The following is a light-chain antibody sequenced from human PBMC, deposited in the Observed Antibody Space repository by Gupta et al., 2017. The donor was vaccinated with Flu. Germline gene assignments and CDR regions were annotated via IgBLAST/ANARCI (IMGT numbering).Light chain of an antibody. J-gene: IGKJ4*01. CDR1: QDFGND. V-gene: IGKV1-17*01. Sequence: GDRVTLPCRPSQDFGNDLCWYQQKPAKPPKRLIYAAPSLQGGVSSRFSGSGSGTHFTLTISSLQPEDFATYFRLQHKFYLVTFGGGTRVEIK. CDR2: AAP. CDR3: LQHKFYLVT.